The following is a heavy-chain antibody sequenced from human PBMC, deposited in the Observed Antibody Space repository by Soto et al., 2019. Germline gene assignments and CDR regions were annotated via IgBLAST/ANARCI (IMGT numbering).Heavy chain of an antibody. CDR2: IDWEDEK. CDR1: GFSLTTTGMR. Sequence: SGPTLVNPTRTLTLTCTFSGFSLTTTGMRLCWIRQPPGKAREWLERIDWEDEKFYSTSLQTMLSCSKDTAKNRVVLTMTNMDPIDTAAYYLARTRDYTDGNWCDRRRKRTLVTVAS. J-gene: IGHJ5*02. V-gene: IGHV2-70*04. D-gene: IGHD4-4*01. CDR3: ARTRDYTDGNWCDR.